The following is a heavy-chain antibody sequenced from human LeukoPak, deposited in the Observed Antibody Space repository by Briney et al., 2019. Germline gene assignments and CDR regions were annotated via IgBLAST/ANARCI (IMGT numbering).Heavy chain of an antibody. D-gene: IGHD1-1*01. J-gene: IGHJ4*02. Sequence: PGGSLRLSCAASGFTSSTYSMNWVRQAPGKGLEWVSSISSSSSYIYYADSVKGRFTISRDNAKNSLYLQMNSLRAEDTALYYCARLRTTGTFDYWGQGTLVTVSS. CDR1: GFTSSTYS. V-gene: IGHV3-21*01. CDR2: ISSSSSYI. CDR3: ARLRTTGTFDY.